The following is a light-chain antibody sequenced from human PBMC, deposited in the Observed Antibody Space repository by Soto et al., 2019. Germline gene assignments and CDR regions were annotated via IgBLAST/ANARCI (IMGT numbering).Light chain of an antibody. CDR3: QQRADWPIT. J-gene: IGKJ3*01. V-gene: IGKV3-11*01. CDR1: QNVGNY. CDR2: DSS. Sequence: EIVLTQSPYTLSLFPWERATLSCRASQNVGNYLAWYQEKPGQAPRLLISDSSNRATGIPARFSGSGSGTDFTLTISGLEPDDFALYFCQQRADWPITFGPGTKVDIK.